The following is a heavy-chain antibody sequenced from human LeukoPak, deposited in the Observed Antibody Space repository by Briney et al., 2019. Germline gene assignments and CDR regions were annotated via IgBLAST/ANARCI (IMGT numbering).Heavy chain of an antibody. Sequence: ASVKVSCKASGGTFSSYAISWVRQAPGQGLEWMGGIIPIFGTANYAQKFQGRVTITTDESTSTAYMELSSLRSEDTAVYYCALLVGYQLLNYWGQGTLVTVSS. V-gene: IGHV1-69*05. CDR3: ALLVGYQLLNY. J-gene: IGHJ4*02. CDR1: GGTFSSYA. D-gene: IGHD2-2*01. CDR2: IIPIFGTA.